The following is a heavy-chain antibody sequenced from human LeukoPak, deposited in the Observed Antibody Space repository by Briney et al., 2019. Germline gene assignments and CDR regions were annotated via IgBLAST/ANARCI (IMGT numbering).Heavy chain of an antibody. D-gene: IGHD6-19*01. Sequence: ASVKVSCKASGYTFTGYYMHWVRQAPGQGLEWMGGIIPIFGTANYAQKFQGRVTITADESTSTAYMELSSLRSEDTAVYYCARYSSGWYHADYWGQGTLVTVSS. J-gene: IGHJ4*02. CDR3: ARYSSGWYHADY. CDR2: IIPIFGTA. CDR1: GYTFTGYY. V-gene: IGHV1-69*13.